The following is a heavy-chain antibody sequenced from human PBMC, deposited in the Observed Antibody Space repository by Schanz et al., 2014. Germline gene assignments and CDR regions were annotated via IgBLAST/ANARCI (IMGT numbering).Heavy chain of an antibody. J-gene: IGHJ4*02. D-gene: IGHD6-13*01. CDR3: ASSGAGYSSSWDFDY. Sequence: QVQLVQSGAEVKKPGSSVKVSCKASGGTFSTYTISWVRQAPGQGLEWMGRIIPILGIANYAQKFQGRVTITADKSTFTAYMDVSSLRSEDTTVYYCASSGAGYSSSWDFDYWGQGTLXTVSS. V-gene: IGHV1-69*02. CDR1: GGTFSTYT. CDR2: IIPILGIA.